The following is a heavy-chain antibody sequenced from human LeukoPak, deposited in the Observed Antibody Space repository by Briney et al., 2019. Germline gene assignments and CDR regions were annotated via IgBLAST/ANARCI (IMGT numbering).Heavy chain of an antibody. J-gene: IGHJ4*02. Sequence: GASVKVSRKAPGYTFTSYGISWVRQAPGQGLEWMGWISAYNGNTNYAQKLQGRVTMTTDTSTSTAYMELRSLRSDDTAVYYCARDWSIAAAGTIGYWGQGTLVTVSS. V-gene: IGHV1-18*01. CDR2: ISAYNGNT. D-gene: IGHD6-13*01. CDR3: ARDWSIAAAGTIGY. CDR1: GYTFTSYG.